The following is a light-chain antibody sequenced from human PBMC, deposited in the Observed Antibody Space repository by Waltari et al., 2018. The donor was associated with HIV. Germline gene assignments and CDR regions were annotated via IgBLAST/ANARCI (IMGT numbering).Light chain of an antibody. CDR1: QDISNY. V-gene: IGKV1-33*01. CDR3: QHYNNYPLT. CDR2: DAS. Sequence: DIQMTQSPSSLSASVGDRVTITCQASQDISNYLNWYQHRPGKAPKLLIYDASLLETGVPSRFRGSGSGTDFTFTISSLQPEDTATYYCQHYNNYPLTFGGGTKVEI. J-gene: IGKJ4*01.